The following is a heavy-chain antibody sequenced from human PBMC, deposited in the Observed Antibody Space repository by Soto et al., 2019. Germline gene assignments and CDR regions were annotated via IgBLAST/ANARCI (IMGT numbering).Heavy chain of an antibody. CDR1: GYSFAGYW. V-gene: IGHV5-10-1*01. CDR3: ARQIYDSDTGPNFQYYFDS. CDR2: IDPSDSQT. J-gene: IGHJ4*02. Sequence: GESLKISCMGSGYSFAGYWITWVRQKPGKGLEWMGRIDPSDSQTYYSPSFRGHVTISVTKSITTVFLQWSSLRASDTAMYYCARQIYDSDTGPNFQYYFDSWGQGTPVTVSS. D-gene: IGHD3-22*01.